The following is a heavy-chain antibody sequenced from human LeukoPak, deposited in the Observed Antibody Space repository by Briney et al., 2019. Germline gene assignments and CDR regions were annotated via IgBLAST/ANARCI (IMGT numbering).Heavy chain of an antibody. CDR3: ARDDRVEAFDI. CDR2: IIPIFGTA. V-gene: IGHV1-69*13. CDR1: GGTFSSYA. Sequence: RASVKVSXKASGGTFSSYAISWVRQAPGQGLEWMGGIIPIFGTANYAQKFQGRVTITADESTSTAYMELSSLRSEDTAVYYCARDDRVEAFDIWGQGTMVTVSS. J-gene: IGHJ3*02.